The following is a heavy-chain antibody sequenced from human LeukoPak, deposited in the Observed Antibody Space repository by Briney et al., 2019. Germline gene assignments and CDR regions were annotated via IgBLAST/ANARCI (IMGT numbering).Heavy chain of an antibody. CDR3: AKDPDGYKPLA. J-gene: IGHJ5*02. CDR1: GFTFSSYG. CDR2: ISYDGSNK. V-gene: IGHV3-30*18. D-gene: IGHD5-24*01. Sequence: PGRSLRLSCAASGFTFSSYGMHWVRQAPGKGLEWVAVISYDGSNKYYADSVKGRFTISRDNSKNTLYLQMNSLRAEDTAVYYSAKDPDGYKPLAWGQGTLVTVSS.